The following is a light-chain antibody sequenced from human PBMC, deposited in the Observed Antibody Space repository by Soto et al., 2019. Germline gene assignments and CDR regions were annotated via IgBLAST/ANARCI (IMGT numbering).Light chain of an antibody. Sequence: EVVFTQAQDNMALSPGGRATLSCSASQSVPSKYLAWYQQNPGQAPRLLIYGASNRATGIPDKFSGSGSGIDFTHTISRLEPKDCAVYYCQQYGTSPRTFGRGTKVDIK. CDR1: QSVPSKY. V-gene: IGKV3-20*01. J-gene: IGKJ1*01. CDR2: GAS. CDR3: QQYGTSPRT.